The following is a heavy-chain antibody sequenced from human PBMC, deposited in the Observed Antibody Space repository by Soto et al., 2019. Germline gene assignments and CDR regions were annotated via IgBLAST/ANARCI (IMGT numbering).Heavy chain of an antibody. D-gene: IGHD1-7*01. CDR1: GGSFSGYY. J-gene: IGHJ6*03. V-gene: IGHV4-34*01. Sequence: SETLSLTCAVYGGSFSGYYWSWIRQPPGKGLEWIGEINHSGSTNYNPSLKSRVTISVDTSKNQFSLKLSSVTAADTAVYYCARGVRARTWAMGVWGKGTTVTVSS. CDR2: INHSGST. CDR3: ARGVRARTWAMGV.